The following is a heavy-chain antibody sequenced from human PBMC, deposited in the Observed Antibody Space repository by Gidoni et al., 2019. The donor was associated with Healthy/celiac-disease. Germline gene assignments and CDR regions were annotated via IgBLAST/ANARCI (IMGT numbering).Heavy chain of an antibody. CDR3: AKVAVQRLAYYYMDV. J-gene: IGHJ6*03. V-gene: IGHV3-30*02. CDR2: IRYDRSNK. CDR1: GFTFSSYG. D-gene: IGHD6-25*01. Sequence: QVQLVGSGGGVVQPGGSLRLSCEASGFTFSSYGMHWVRQAPGKWLECVAFIRYDRSNKYYAYSVNGRFTISRDNSKNTLYLQMNSLRAEDTAVYYCAKVAVQRLAYYYMDVWGKGTTVTVSS.